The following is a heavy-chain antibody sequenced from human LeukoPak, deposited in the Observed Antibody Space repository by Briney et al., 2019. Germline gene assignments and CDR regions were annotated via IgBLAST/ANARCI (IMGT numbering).Heavy chain of an antibody. V-gene: IGHV4-61*02. D-gene: IGHD3-22*01. J-gene: IGHJ5*02. CDR3: AREGNYYDSSGYYPRFSP. Sequence: PSETLSLTCTVSGGSISSGSYYWRWIRQPAGKGLEWIGRIYTSGSTNYNPSLKSRVTISVDTSKNQFSLKLSSVTAADTAVYYCAREGNYYDSSGYYPRFSPWGQGTLVTVSS. CDR1: GGSISSGSYY. CDR2: IYTSGST.